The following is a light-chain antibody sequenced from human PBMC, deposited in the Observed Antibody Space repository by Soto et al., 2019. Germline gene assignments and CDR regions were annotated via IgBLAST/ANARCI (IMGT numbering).Light chain of an antibody. CDR2: EVS. V-gene: IGLV2-14*01. J-gene: IGLJ2*01. CDR3: SSYTSSRTLE. Sequence: QSVLTQPASVSGSPGQSITISCTGTSSDVGGYNYVSWYQQHPVKATKLMIYEVSNRPSGVSNRFSGSKSGNTASLTISGLQAEDEADYYCSSYTSSRTLEFGGVTKLTVL. CDR1: SSDVGGYNY.